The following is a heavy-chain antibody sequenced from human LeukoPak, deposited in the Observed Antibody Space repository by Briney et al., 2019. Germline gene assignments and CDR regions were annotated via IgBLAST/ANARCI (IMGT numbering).Heavy chain of an antibody. CDR3: ARHKDYYYSYMDV. V-gene: IGHV4-39*01. Sequence: SETLSLTCTVSGGSISSSDYFWDWIRQPPGKGLEWIGSIYYTGTTYYNPSLKSRVTISVDTSKNQFSLKLSSVTAADTAVYYCARHKDYYYSYMDVWGKGTTVTISS. CDR1: GGSISSSDYF. CDR2: IYYTGTT. J-gene: IGHJ6*03.